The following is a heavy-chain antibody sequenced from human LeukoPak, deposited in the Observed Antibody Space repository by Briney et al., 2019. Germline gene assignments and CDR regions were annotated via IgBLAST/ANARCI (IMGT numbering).Heavy chain of an antibody. CDR1: GYMFTSYY. J-gene: IGHJ4*02. D-gene: IGHD3-16*02. CDR2: INPNSGGT. Sequence: ASVKVSCKASGYMFTSYYMHWVRQAPGQGLEWMGWINPNSGGTNYAQKFQGRVTMTRDTSISTAYMELSRLRSDDTAVYYCARGPLGELSLYLLFSYWGQGTLVTVSS. V-gene: IGHV1-2*02. CDR3: ARGPLGELSLYLLFSY.